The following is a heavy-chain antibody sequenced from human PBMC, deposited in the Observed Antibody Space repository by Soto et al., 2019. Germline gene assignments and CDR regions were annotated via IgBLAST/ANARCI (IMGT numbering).Heavy chain of an antibody. Sequence: SETLSLTCTVSGGSICSYYWTWIRQPPGKGLEWIGEIYHSGSTNYNPSLQSRVTISVDKSKNQFSLKLSSVTAADTAVYYCARDADCSGGSCYSRLDAFDIWGQGTMVTVSS. J-gene: IGHJ3*02. V-gene: IGHV4-59*12. CDR1: GGSICSYY. CDR2: IYHSGST. CDR3: ARDADCSGGSCYSRLDAFDI. D-gene: IGHD2-15*01.